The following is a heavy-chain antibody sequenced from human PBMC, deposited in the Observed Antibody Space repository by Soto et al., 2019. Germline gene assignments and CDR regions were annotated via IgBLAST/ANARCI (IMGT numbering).Heavy chain of an antibody. Sequence: EVQVEESGGGLVQPGGSLRLSCAASGFTFSSYWMSWVRQVPGKGLEWVANIKYDGSEKNYVDSVKGRFTISRDNAENSLSLQVNSLRAEDTAVYYCARYRGFYGMDVWGQGTTVTVSS. CDR3: ARYRGFYGMDV. D-gene: IGHD3-16*02. V-gene: IGHV3-7*04. J-gene: IGHJ6*02. CDR2: IKYDGSEK. CDR1: GFTFSSYW.